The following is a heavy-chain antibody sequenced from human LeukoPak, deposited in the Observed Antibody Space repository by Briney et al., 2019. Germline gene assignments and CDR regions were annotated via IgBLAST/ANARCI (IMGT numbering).Heavy chain of an antibody. V-gene: IGHV1-69*01. CDR1: GGTFSSYA. CDR2: IIPIFGTA. Sequence: SVKVSCKASGGTFSSYAISWVRQAPGQGLEWMGGIIPIFGTANYAQKFQGRVTITADESTSTAYMELSSLRSEDTAVYYCAREGYYGSGSPPSLYFDYWGQGTLVTVSS. CDR3: AREGYYGSGSPPSLYFDY. J-gene: IGHJ4*02. D-gene: IGHD3-10*01.